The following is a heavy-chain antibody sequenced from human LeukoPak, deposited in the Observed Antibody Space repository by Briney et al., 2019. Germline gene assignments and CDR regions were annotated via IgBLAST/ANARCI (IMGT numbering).Heavy chain of an antibody. CDR3: ARGPWYYDILTGYYRHFDY. CDR2: ITPIFGTA. CDR1: GGTFSIYA. V-gene: IGHV1-69*13. Sequence: SVTVSCKASGGTFSIYAISWVRQAPGQGLEWMGGITPIFGTANYAQKFQGRVTITADESTSTAYMELSSLRSEDTAVYYCARGPWYYDILTGYYRHFDYWGQGTLITVSS. J-gene: IGHJ4*02. D-gene: IGHD3-9*01.